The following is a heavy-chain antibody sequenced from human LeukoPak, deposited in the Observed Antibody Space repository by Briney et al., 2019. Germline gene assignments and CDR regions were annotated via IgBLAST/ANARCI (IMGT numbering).Heavy chain of an antibody. CDR3: SRETSHFDY. J-gene: IGHJ4*02. Sequence: SQTLPLTCAISGDGVSFNGVAWNWIRQSPSRGLEWLGRTYYRSEWNNDYAVSVKSRITINPDTSKNQVSLHLNSATPEDTAVYYCSRETSHFDYWGQGTLVTVSS. V-gene: IGHV6-1*01. CDR1: GDGVSFNGVA. CDR2: TYYRSEWNN.